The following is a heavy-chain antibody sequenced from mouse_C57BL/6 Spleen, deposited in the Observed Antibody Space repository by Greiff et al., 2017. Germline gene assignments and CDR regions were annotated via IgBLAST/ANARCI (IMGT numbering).Heavy chain of an antibody. Sequence: EVKVVESGEGLVKPGGSLKLSCAASGFTFSSYAMSWVRQTPEKRLEWVAYISSGGDYIYYADTVKGRFTISRDNARNTLYLQMSSLKSEDTAMYYCTRAGARRDYAPYAMDYWGQGTSVTVSS. J-gene: IGHJ4*01. CDR3: TRAGARRDYAPYAMDY. CDR1: GFTFSSYA. D-gene: IGHD1-1*02. V-gene: IGHV5-9-1*02. CDR2: ISSGGDYI.